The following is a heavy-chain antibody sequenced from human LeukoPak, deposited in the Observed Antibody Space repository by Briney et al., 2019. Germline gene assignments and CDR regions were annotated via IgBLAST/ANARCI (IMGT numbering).Heavy chain of an antibody. CDR2: TYYRSKWYN. CDR3: VRSQYWRFDD. V-gene: IGHV6-1*01. D-gene: IGHD2-8*02. CDR1: GDSFSNNSAV. Sequence: SQTLSLTCAISGDSFSNNSAVWNWIRQSPSRGLEWLGRTYYRSKWYNDYGASVKSRITVNPDTSKNQFSLQLNSVTPEDTAVYYCVRSQYWRFDDWGQGTLVTVSS. J-gene: IGHJ4*02.